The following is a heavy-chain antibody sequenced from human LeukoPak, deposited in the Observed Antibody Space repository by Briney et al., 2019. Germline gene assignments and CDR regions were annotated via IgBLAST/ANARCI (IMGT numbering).Heavy chain of an antibody. J-gene: IGHJ4*02. Sequence: ASVKVSCKSSGYTFTSYGFSWVRQAPGQGLEWMGWISAYDGNTNYAQKLQGRVTMTTDTSTSTVYTELTSLRSDDTAVYYCARMGDYHLVSFFDYWGQGTLVTVSS. CDR2: ISAYDGNT. CDR1: GYTFTSYG. V-gene: IGHV1-18*01. D-gene: IGHD4/OR15-4a*01. CDR3: ARMGDYHLVSFFDY.